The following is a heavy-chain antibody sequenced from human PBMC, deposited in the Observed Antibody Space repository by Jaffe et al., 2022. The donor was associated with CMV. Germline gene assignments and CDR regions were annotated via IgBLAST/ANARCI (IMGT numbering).Heavy chain of an antibody. Sequence: EVQLVESGGGLVQPGRSLRLSCAASGFTFDDYAMHWVRQAPGKGLEWVSGISWNSGSIGYADSVKGRFTISRDNAKNSLYLQMNSLRAEDTALYYCAKDMLEGYSYGSGPFDYWGQGTLVTVSS. V-gene: IGHV3-9*01. J-gene: IGHJ4*02. D-gene: IGHD5-18*01. CDR1: GFTFDDYA. CDR3: AKDMLEGYSYGSGPFDY. CDR2: ISWNSGSI.